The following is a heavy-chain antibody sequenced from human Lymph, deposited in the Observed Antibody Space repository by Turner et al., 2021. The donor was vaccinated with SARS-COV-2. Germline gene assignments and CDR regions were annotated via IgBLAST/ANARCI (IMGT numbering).Heavy chain of an antibody. D-gene: IGHD3-16*01. CDR2: ISGRGGST. CDR1: GFTFNKYA. CDR3: ANLYPTVSWEFPYGMDV. J-gene: IGHJ6*02. Sequence: EVQLLESGGGLVQPGGSLRLFCAASGFTFNKYAMSWVRQVPGKGLEWVSTISGRGGSTYYADSVKGRFIISRDNSKNTLYLQMNSLRAEDTAVYYCANLYPTVSWEFPYGMDVWGQGTTVTVSS. V-gene: IGHV3-23*01.